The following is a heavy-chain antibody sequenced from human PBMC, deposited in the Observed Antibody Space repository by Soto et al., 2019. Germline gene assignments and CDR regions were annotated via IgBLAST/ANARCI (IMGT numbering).Heavy chain of an antibody. D-gene: IGHD2-8*02. CDR3: ARDKITGLFDY. CDR2: INHSGST. V-gene: IGHV4-34*01. CDR1: GGSFRGYY. Sequence: SETPSPTRAVYGGSFRGYYWTWVRQPPGTGLEWIGEINHSGSTNYNPALKSRVTISVDTSKNQFSLKLTSVTAADTAVYYCARDKITGLFDYWGQGTLVTVSS. J-gene: IGHJ4*02.